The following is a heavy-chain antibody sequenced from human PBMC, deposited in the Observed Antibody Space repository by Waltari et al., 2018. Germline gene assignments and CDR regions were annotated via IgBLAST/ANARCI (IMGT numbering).Heavy chain of an antibody. J-gene: IGHJ6*02. V-gene: IGHV4-38-2*01. D-gene: IGHD3-3*01. CDR2: IYPSRCT. CDR3: ASLALRLFELLCPMDGMDV. CDR1: GYSISSGYY. Sequence: QVQLQESGPGLVKPSETLSLTCAVSGYSISSGYYWGWIRQPQGTGLEWLGSIYPSRCTYHNPSPQSRVTILVGTSTNQVSLQLRAVSAADTAWYYCASLALRLFELLCPMDGMDVWGQGTTVTVSS.